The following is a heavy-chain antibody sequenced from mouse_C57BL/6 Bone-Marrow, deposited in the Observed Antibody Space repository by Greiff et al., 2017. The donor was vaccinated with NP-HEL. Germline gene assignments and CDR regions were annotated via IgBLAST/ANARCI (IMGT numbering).Heavy chain of an antibody. CDR1: GYTFTSYW. CDR3: ARSPITPVVPFDY. CDR2: IDPNSGGT. D-gene: IGHD1-1*01. J-gene: IGHJ2*01. Sequence: QVQLQQSGAELVKPGASVKLSCKASGYTFTSYWMHWVKQRPGRGLEWIGRIDPNSGGTKYNEKFKSKATLTVDKPYSTAYMQLSSLTSEDSAVYYCARSPITPVVPFDYWGQGTTLTVAS. V-gene: IGHV1-72*01.